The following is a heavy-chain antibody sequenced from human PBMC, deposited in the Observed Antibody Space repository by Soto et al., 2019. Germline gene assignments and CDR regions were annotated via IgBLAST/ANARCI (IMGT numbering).Heavy chain of an antibody. Sequence: QVQLVQSGAEVKKPGASVKVSCKASGYTFASYAISWMRQAPGQGLEWMGWISAYNGNTNYAQKLQGRGTMTPDTSTSTAYMELRSMRSADTAVYYCARDPPPPDYWGQGTLVTVSS. CDR3: ARDPPPPDY. J-gene: IGHJ4*02. CDR1: GYTFASYA. CDR2: ISAYNGNT. V-gene: IGHV1-18*01.